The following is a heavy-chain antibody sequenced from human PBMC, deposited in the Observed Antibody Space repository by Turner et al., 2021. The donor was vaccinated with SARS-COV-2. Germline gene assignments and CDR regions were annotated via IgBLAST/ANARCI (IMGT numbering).Heavy chain of an antibody. D-gene: IGHD2-2*01. J-gene: IGHJ4*02. Sequence: QLQLRESGPGPVKPSENVSLTCTVSGGHVDSSTYYWGCIRPPPGKGLEWLGSVLDSETTFYTPSLSSRVTISIDASRNQFSLRLASVTAADTDVYYCAWCPAAVYVDSCRLGTLVTVSS. CDR1: GGHVDSSTYY. V-gene: IGHV4-39*01. CDR2: VLDSETT. CDR3: AWCPAAVYVDS.